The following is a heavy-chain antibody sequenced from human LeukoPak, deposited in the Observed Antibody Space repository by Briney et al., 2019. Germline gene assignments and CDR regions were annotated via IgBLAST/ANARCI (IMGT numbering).Heavy chain of an antibody. Sequence: VASVKVTCKASSYTFTSYGISWVRQAPGQGLEWMGWISAYNGNTNYAQKLQGRVTMTTDTSTSTAYMELRSLRSDDTAVYYCARDQISRLVVVVAAPYYWGQGTLVTVSS. V-gene: IGHV1-18*01. CDR3: ARDQISRLVVVVAAPYY. J-gene: IGHJ4*02. CDR2: ISAYNGNT. CDR1: SYTFTSYG. D-gene: IGHD2-15*01.